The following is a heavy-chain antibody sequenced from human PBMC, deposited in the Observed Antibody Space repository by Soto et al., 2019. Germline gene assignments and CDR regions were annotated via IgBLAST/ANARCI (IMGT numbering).Heavy chain of an antibody. Sequence: GSLRLSCAASGFTFSSFAMHWVRQAPGKGLEWVAVISDDGGNKYYADSVKGRFTISRDNSKNTLYLQMNSLRGEDTGVYSCARVEQWLYIAKYWGQGTLVTVSS. V-gene: IGHV3-30*04. D-gene: IGHD6-19*01. CDR2: ISDDGGNK. CDR1: GFTFSSFA. CDR3: ARVEQWLYIAKY. J-gene: IGHJ4*02.